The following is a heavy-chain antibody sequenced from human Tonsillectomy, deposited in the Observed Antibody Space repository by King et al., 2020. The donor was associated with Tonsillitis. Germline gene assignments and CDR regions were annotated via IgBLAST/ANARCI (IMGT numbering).Heavy chain of an antibody. D-gene: IGHD3-22*01. V-gene: IGHV4-39*01. Sequence: QLQESGPGLVEPSETLSLTCTVSGDSSSRSPYYWAWIRQPPGKGLEWLGSISYSGSDYYNPALKSRLTISVDTSKDRFSLTLNSVSVADTAIYYCARHFAHFFDDNGYYFRYSFDSWGQGTLVTVSS. CDR1: GDSSSRSPYY. J-gene: IGHJ4*02. CDR2: ISYSGSD. CDR3: ARHFAHFFDDNGYYFRYSFDS.